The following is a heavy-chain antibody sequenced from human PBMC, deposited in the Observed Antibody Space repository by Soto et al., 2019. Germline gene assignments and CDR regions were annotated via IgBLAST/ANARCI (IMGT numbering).Heavy chain of an antibody. CDR3: ARLPVDTITSLDY. CDR1: GFTFSRYW. CDR2: INSDGSSI. D-gene: IGHD3-3*01. J-gene: IGHJ4*02. Sequence: EVQLVESGGDLVQPGGFLRLSCATSGFTFSRYWMHWVRQVPGKGLVWVSRINSDGSSISYSDSVKGRFTISRDNAKNTLSLQMNSLRVEDTAVYYCARLPVDTITSLDYWGQGTLVTVSS. V-gene: IGHV3-74*01.